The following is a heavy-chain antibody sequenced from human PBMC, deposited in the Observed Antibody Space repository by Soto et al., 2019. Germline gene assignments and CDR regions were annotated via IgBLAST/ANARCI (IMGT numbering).Heavy chain of an antibody. CDR3: ARNMDYYYGPGSGNGHGF. V-gene: IGHV1-2*02. D-gene: IGHD3-10*01. Sequence: QVQLVQSGAEVKEPGDSVRVSCEASGYTFTSYYIHWVRQAPGQGLEWMGWINPKFGDTTYAQDFQGRVSMTRDMSINTVYMELSRLTSDDTAIYYCARNMDYYYGPGSGNGHGFWGQGTTVTVFS. J-gene: IGHJ6*02. CDR2: INPKFGDT. CDR1: GYTFTSYY.